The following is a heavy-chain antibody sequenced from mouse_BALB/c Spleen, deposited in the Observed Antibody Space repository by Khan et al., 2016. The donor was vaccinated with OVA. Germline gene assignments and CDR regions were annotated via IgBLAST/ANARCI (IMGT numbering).Heavy chain of an antibody. Sequence: VQLQQSGAELVKPGASVKLSCKTSGYTFTSYYMYWVMQRPGQGLEWIGGINPSDGGTDFNEKFKNKATLTVDKSSSTAYMQLSSLTYEDSAVYYCSRSGWAAFGYWGQGTLVTVSA. CDR1: GYTFTSYY. CDR2: INPSDGGT. D-gene: IGHD1-1*02. CDR3: SRSGWAAFGY. J-gene: IGHJ3*01. V-gene: IGHV1S81*02.